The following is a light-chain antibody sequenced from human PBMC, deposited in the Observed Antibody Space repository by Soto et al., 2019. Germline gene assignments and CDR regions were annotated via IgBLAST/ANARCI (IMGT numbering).Light chain of an antibody. V-gene: IGKV3-11*01. Sequence: ELVLTQSPATLSLSPGERATLSCRASQSVSSYLAWYQQKPGQAPRLLIYDASNRATGIPARFSGSGSGTDFTLTISSLEPEDVAVYYCQQRSNWQRTFGQGTKVDIK. CDR2: DAS. J-gene: IGKJ1*01. CDR1: QSVSSY. CDR3: QQRSNWQRT.